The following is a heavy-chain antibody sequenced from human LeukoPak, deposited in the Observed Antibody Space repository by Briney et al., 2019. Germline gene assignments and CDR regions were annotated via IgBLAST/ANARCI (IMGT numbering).Heavy chain of an antibody. CDR3: ASPIRGSGSYYGDAFDI. V-gene: IGHV5-51*01. CDR2: IYPGDSDT. D-gene: IGHD1-26*01. CDR1: GYSFASYW. Sequence: GESLKISCKGSGYSFASYWIGWVRQTRGKGLEWMGIIYPGDSDTRYSPSFQGQVITSADKSISTAYLQWSSLKASDTAMYYCASPIRGSGSYYGDAFDIWGQGTMVTVSS. J-gene: IGHJ3*02.